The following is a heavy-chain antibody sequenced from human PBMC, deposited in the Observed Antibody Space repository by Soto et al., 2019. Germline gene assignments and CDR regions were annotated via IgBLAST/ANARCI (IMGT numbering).Heavy chain of an antibody. Sequence: EVQLLESGGILVHPGGSLRLSCAASGFTFSSYAMTWVRQAPGKGLEWVSAISGRGDSTYYADSVKGRFTISRDQSKNTLYLQMNSLRAEDTAVYFCARARILGGTPFDYWGQGTLVTVSS. CDR2: ISGRGDST. CDR1: GFTFSSYA. CDR3: ARARILGGTPFDY. V-gene: IGHV3-23*01. J-gene: IGHJ4*02. D-gene: IGHD1-26*01.